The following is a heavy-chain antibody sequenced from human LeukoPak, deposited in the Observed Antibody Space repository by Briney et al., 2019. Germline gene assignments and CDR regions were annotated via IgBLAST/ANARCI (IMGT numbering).Heavy chain of an antibody. CDR3: ARAFGYSRGWYDH. Sequence: GRTQRLPYASSGFTFSSYWMHWVRQAPRKGLVGVSRINSHGSSTSCADAVKGRFPISRDNAKNTLYLQMNSLRPEDTAVYYCARAFGYSRGWYDHWGQGTLVTVSS. CDR1: GFTFSSYW. J-gene: IGHJ5*02. CDR2: INSHGSST. D-gene: IGHD6-19*01. V-gene: IGHV3-74*01.